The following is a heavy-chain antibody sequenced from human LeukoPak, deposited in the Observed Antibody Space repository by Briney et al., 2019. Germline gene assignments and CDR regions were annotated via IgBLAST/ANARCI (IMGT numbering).Heavy chain of an antibody. CDR3: AREAYCGGPSCFAVSYMDV. V-gene: IGHV3-7*01. Sequence: GGSLRLFCAASGFTFTEYWMTWVRQAPGRRLEWVANIKQEGREVYYVDSVAGRFTISRDNTKNSVYLQMNSLGVEDTAVYYCAREAYCGGPSCFAVSYMDVWGEGTTVTVSS. D-gene: IGHD2-21*01. CDR2: IKQEGREV. CDR1: GFTFTEYW. J-gene: IGHJ6*03.